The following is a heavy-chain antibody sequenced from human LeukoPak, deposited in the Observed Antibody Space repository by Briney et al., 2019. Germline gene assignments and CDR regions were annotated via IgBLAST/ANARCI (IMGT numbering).Heavy chain of an antibody. Sequence: GGSLRLSRAASGFIFSNYWMYWVRQAPGKGLVWVPRINSDGSDTTYADSVKGRFTISRDNAKNTLYLQMNSLRAEDTAVYYCATIRGGYYSDYWGQGILVTVSS. CDR3: ATIRGGYYSDY. J-gene: IGHJ4*02. CDR2: INSDGSDT. V-gene: IGHV3-74*01. CDR1: GFIFSNYW. D-gene: IGHD3-16*01.